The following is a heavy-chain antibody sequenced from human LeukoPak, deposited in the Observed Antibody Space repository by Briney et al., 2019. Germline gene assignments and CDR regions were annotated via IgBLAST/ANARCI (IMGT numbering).Heavy chain of an antibody. J-gene: IGHJ6*03. CDR3: ARDLRPRNYYYMDV. D-gene: IGHD2/OR15-2a*01. V-gene: IGHV4-59*01. Sequence: TSDTLSLTCTVSGGSISSYYWSWIRQPPGKGLEWIGYIYYSGSTNYNPSLKSRVTISVDTSKNQFSLKLSSVTAADTAVYYCARDLRPRNYYYMDVWGKGTTVTVSS. CDR1: GGSISSYY. CDR2: IYYSGST.